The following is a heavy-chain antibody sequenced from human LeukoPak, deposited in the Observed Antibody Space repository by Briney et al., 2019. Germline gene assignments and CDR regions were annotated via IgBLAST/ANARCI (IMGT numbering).Heavy chain of an antibody. Sequence: SETLSLTCTVSGGSISSYYWSWIRQPPGKGLEWIGYIYYSGSTNYNPSLKSRVTISVDTSKNQFSLKLSSVTAADTAVYYCARGTYYYGSGSYLGAIGGEYWFDPWGRGTLVTVSS. CDR1: GGSISSYY. CDR3: ARGTYYYGSGSYLGAIGGEYWFDP. J-gene: IGHJ5*02. CDR2: IYYSGST. V-gene: IGHV4-59*08. D-gene: IGHD3-10*01.